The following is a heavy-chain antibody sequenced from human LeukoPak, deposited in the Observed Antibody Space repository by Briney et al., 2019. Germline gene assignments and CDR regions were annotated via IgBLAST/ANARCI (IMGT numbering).Heavy chain of an antibody. D-gene: IGHD2/OR15-2a*01. CDR3: ARGLSATIMDV. J-gene: IGHJ6*02. Sequence: SETLSLTCTVSGGSISSHYWSWIRQPPGKGLEWIGYIYYSGTTNYNPSLKSRVTISVDTSKNQFSLKLSSVTAADTAVYYCARGLSATIMDVWGQGTTITVSS. CDR2: IYYSGTT. V-gene: IGHV4-59*11. CDR1: GGSISSHY.